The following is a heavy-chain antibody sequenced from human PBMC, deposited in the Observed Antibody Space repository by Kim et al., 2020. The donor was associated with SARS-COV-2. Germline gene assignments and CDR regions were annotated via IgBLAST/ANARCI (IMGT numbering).Heavy chain of an antibody. J-gene: IGHJ5*02. Sequence: YNPSLKSRVTISVDTSKNQFSLKLSSVTAADTAVYYCARDSGDQRGAFDPWGQGTLVTVSS. CDR3: ARDSGDQRGAFDP. D-gene: IGHD2-21*02. V-gene: IGHV4-31*02.